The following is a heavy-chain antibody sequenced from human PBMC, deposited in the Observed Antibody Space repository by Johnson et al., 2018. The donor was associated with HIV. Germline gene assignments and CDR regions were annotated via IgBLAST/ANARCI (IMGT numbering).Heavy chain of an antibody. Sequence: VQLVESGGGLVQPGGSLRLSCAASGFTFRNAWMSWVRQAPGKGLEWVSGISWNSGSIGYADSVKGRFTISRDNAKNSLYLQMNSLRAEDTALYYCAKGGSYSGSYYSFDIWGQGTMVTVSS. CDR1: GFTFRNAW. J-gene: IGHJ3*02. D-gene: IGHD1-26*01. V-gene: IGHV3-9*01. CDR2: ISWNSGSI. CDR3: AKGGSYSGSYYSFDI.